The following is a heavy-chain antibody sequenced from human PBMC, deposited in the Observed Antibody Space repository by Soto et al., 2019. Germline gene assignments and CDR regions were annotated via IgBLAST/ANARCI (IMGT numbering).Heavy chain of an antibody. CDR2: IGGSGGST. D-gene: IGHD6-13*01. CDR3: AKREIAAAGSRFFDY. J-gene: IGHJ4*02. CDR1: GSTFSTYG. Sequence: EVQLLQSGGGLVQPGGSLRLSCAASGSTFSTYGMSWVRQAPGKGLEWVSSIGGSGGSTYYADSVKGRFTISRDNSKNTLFVQMNSLRAEDTAVYYCAKREIAAAGSRFFDYWGQGSLVTVAS. V-gene: IGHV3-23*01.